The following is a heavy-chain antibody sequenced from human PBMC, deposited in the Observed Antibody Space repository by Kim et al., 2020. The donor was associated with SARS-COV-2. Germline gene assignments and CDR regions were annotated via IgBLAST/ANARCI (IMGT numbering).Heavy chain of an antibody. D-gene: IGHD6-19*01. J-gene: IGHJ1*01. CDR3: ARGRIAVAGTATHRYFQH. CDR1: GGSFSGYY. CDR2: INHSGST. V-gene: IGHV4-34*01. Sequence: SETLSLTCAVYGGSFSGYYWSWIRQPPGKGLEWIGEINHSGSTNYNPSLKSRVTISVDTSKNQFSLKLSSVTAADTAVYYCARGRIAVAGTATHRYFQHWGQGTLVTVSS.